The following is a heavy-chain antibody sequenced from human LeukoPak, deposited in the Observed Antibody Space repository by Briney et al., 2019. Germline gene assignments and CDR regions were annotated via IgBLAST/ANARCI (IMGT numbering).Heavy chain of an antibody. CDR1: GYSFTSYW. J-gene: IGHJ6*04. Sequence: GESLKISCKGSGYSFTSYWIGWVRQMPGKGLKWMGIIYPGDSDSRYSPSFQGQVTISADKSISTAYLQWSSLKASDTAMYYCARHMDIVATSGKYYYYGMDVWGKGTTVTVSS. V-gene: IGHV5-51*01. D-gene: IGHD5-12*01. CDR3: ARHMDIVATSGKYYYYGMDV. CDR2: IYPGDSDS.